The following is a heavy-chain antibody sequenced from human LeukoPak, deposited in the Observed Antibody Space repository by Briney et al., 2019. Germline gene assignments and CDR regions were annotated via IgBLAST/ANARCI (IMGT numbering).Heavy chain of an antibody. CDR3: AKASGSYGYFDY. D-gene: IGHD1-26*01. CDR2: ISGDGGST. J-gene: IGHJ4*02. CDR1: GFTFSSYA. Sequence: GRSLRLSCAASGFTFSSYAMHWVRQAPGKGLEWVSLISGDGGSTYYADSVKGRFTISRDNSKNSLYLQMNSLRTEDTALYYCAKASGSYGYFDYWGQGTLVTVFS. V-gene: IGHV3-43*02.